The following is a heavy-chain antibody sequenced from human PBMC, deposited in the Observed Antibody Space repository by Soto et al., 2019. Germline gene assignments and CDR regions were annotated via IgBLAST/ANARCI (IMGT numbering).Heavy chain of an antibody. D-gene: IGHD6-19*01. V-gene: IGHV3-30*18. CDR2: ISFNGNNK. J-gene: IGHJ4*02. Sequence: QVQLVESGGGVVQPGRSLRLSCAASGFTFSSDGMHWVRQAPGKGLEWLAIISFNGNNKYYTDSVRGRFTISRDNSKNTLYLQMNSLAIEDTAVYYCAKDSGWYIDYWGQGTLGTVSS. CDR3: AKDSGWYIDY. CDR1: GFTFSSDG.